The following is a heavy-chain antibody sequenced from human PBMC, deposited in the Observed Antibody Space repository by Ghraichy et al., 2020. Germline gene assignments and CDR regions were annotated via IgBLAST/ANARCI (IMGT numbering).Heavy chain of an antibody. CDR1: GDSVSSGSYY. CDR3: ARERPVAGLPGAFDI. D-gene: IGHD6-19*01. CDR2: VYHFGSS. J-gene: IGHJ3*02. V-gene: IGHV4-61*01. Sequence: SETLSLTCTVSGDSVSSGSYYWSWIRQPPGKGLEWIAYVYHFGSSKYNPSLKSRVTISADTSKNQFSLKLNSVTAADTAVYYCARERPVAGLPGAFDIWGQGTMVTVSS.